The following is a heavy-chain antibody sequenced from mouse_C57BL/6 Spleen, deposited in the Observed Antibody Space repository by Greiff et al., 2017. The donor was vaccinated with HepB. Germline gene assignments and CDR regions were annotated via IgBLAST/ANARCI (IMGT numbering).Heavy chain of an antibody. CDR2: ISSGGSYT. CDR1: GFTFSSYG. J-gene: IGHJ1*03. V-gene: IGHV5-6*02. CDR3: ARRDVGGYFDV. Sequence: EVKLVESGGDLVKPGGSLKLSCAASGFTFSSYGMSWVRQTPDKRLEWVATISSGGSYTYYPDSVKGRFTISRDNAKNTLYLQRRSLKSEDTAMYDRARRDVGGYFDVWGTGTTVTVSS. D-gene: IGHD3-3*01.